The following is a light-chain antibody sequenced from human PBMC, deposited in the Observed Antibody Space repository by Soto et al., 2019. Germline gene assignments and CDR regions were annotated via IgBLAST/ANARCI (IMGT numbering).Light chain of an antibody. CDR2: ATS. Sequence: EIVMTQSPATLSVSPGERASLSCRASQSVSSNLAWYQQKPGQTPRLLIYATSTRATGIPARFSGSGSGTEFTLTISGLQSGDFAVYCCQHYNNWPLTFGGGNKVELK. CDR3: QHYNNWPLT. CDR1: QSVSSN. V-gene: IGKV3-15*01. J-gene: IGKJ4*01.